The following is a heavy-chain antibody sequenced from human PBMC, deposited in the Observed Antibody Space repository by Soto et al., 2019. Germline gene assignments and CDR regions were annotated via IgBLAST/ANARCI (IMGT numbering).Heavy chain of an antibody. V-gene: IGHV6-1*01. CDR3: ARGEQYSRRIFHS. CDR2: TYYRSKWYY. D-gene: IGHD1-26*01. J-gene: IGHJ5*01. CDR1: EQSVSRDTAG. Sequence: SRTLSVASAFSEQSVSRDTAGWGWVRQSQSRGLEWLGRTYYRSKWYYEYAVSVRWRITIDPDTSKNQYSLQLNSVTPEDTAVYLCARGEQYSRRIFHSRGQGTMFPRSS.